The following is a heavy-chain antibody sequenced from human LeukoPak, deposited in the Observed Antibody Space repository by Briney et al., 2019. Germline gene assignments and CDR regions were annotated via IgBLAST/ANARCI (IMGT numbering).Heavy chain of an antibody. CDR3: AKGYSYGYTTFFDY. V-gene: IGHV3-9*01. D-gene: IGHD5-18*01. CDR1: GFTFDDYA. Sequence: GGSLRLSCAASGFTFDDYAMHWVRQAPGKGLEWVSGISWNSGSIGYADPVKGRFTISRDNAKNSLYLQMNSLRAEDTALYYCAKGYSYGYTTFFDYWGQGTLVTVSS. CDR2: ISWNSGSI. J-gene: IGHJ4*02.